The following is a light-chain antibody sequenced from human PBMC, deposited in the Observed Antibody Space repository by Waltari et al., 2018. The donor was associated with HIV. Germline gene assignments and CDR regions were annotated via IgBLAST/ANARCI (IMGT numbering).Light chain of an antibody. Sequence: DIVMTQSPAMLSVSPGERVTLSCRASQGVGSNLAWYQLKVGQAPRLLIYGAATRDAEIPVRFSGSGSGTDFTLTIDSLQSEDFATYYCQQYNIRPRGNTFGQGTKLQIK. J-gene: IGKJ2*01. CDR3: QQYNIRPRGNT. CDR1: QGVGSN. CDR2: GAA. V-gene: IGKV3-15*01.